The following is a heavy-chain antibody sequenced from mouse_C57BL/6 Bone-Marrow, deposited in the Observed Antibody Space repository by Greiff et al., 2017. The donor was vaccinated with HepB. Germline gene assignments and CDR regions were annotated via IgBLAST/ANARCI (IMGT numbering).Heavy chain of an antibody. Sequence: LVESGAELARPGASVKLSCKASGYTFTSYGISWVKQRTGQGLEWIGEIYPRSGNTYYNEKFKGKATLTADKSSSTAYMELRSLTSEDSAVYFCARRYGSSYDFDYWGQGTTLTVSS. CDR2: IYPRSGNT. V-gene: IGHV1-81*01. CDR1: GYTFTSYG. J-gene: IGHJ2*01. CDR3: ARRYGSSYDFDY. D-gene: IGHD1-1*01.